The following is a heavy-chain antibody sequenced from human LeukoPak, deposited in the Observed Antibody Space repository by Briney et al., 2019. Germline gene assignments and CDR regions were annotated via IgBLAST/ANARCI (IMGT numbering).Heavy chain of an antibody. D-gene: IGHD1-26*01. CDR1: GGTFNSYA. CDR2: IIPMPDTA. V-gene: IGHV1-69*10. CDR3: AREDDTGRYMGDDAFDI. Sequence: SVKVSCKASGGTFNSYAISWVRQAPGQGLEWMGGIIPMPDTANYPQKFRGRLTITADIPTSTVYMELSSLRSEDTAVYYCAREDDTGRYMGDDAFDIWGQGTMVTVSS. J-gene: IGHJ3*02.